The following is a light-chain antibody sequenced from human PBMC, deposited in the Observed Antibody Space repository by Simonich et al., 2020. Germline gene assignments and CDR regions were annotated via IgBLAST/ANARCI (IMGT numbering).Light chain of an antibody. J-gene: IGLJ1*01. CDR1: SSDVGGYNY. CDR2: DVS. V-gene: IGLV2-14*01. CDR3: SSYTSSSTYV. Sequence: QSARTQPASVSGSPGQSITISCTGTSSDVGGYNYVSWYQQHPGKAPKLMLYDVSKRPAGVFNRFSGPKSGNTASLTISGLQAEDEADYYCSSYTSSSTYVFGTGTKVTVL.